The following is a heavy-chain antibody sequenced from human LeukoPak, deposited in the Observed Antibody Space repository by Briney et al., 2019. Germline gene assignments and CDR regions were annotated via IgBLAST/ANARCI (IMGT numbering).Heavy chain of an antibody. D-gene: IGHD3-22*01. CDR2: ISKDGSTS. CDR1: GFTFSNHW. CDR3: ARDYYMGIVDQ. V-gene: IGHV3-74*01. J-gene: IGHJ5*02. Sequence: GGSLRLSCEASGFTFSNHWMHWVRQAPGKGLVWVSVISKDGSTSIYADSVRGRLTISRDNAKNTLYLQMNSLRVEDTSVYYCARDYYMGIVDQWGQGTRATVSS.